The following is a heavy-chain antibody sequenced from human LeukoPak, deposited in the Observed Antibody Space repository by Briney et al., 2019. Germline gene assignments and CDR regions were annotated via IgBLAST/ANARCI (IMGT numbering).Heavy chain of an antibody. Sequence: GGSLRLSCAASGFTVSSNYMSWVRQALGKGLEWLAVIYSGSSTYYADSVKSRFTISRDNSKNTLYLQMNSLRAEDTAVYYCARDRSSGWYVYDYWGQGTLVTVSS. J-gene: IGHJ4*02. CDR2: IYSGSST. CDR3: ARDRSSGWYVYDY. D-gene: IGHD6-19*01. V-gene: IGHV3-53*01. CDR1: GFTVSSNY.